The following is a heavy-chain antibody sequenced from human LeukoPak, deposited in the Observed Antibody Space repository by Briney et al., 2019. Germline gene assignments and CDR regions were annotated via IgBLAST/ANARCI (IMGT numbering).Heavy chain of an antibody. J-gene: IGHJ4*02. Sequence: PSETLSLTCAVYDGSFSGFYWSWIRQSPEKGLEWIGEISHGGALTNYSPSFRSRVSLSVDTSKNQFSLKLRSVTAADTAVYYCADTSNYRVTIPDYWGQGTLVTVSS. CDR2: ISHGGALT. CDR3: ADTSNYRVTIPDY. V-gene: IGHV4-34*01. D-gene: IGHD3-9*01. CDR1: DGSFSGFY.